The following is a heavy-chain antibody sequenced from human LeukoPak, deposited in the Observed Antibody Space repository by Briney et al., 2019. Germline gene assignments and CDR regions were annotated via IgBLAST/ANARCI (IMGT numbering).Heavy chain of an antibody. D-gene: IGHD6-13*01. CDR3: AKDGSSWYSYYYYMDV. V-gene: IGHV3-30*02. Sequence: GGSLRLSCAASGFIFEDYGMTWVRQAPGKGLEWVAFIRYDGSNKYYADSVKGRFTISRDNSKNTLYLQMNSLRAEDTAVYYCAKDGSSWYSYYYYMDVWGKGTAVTIPS. CDR2: IRYDGSNK. J-gene: IGHJ6*03. CDR1: GFIFEDYG.